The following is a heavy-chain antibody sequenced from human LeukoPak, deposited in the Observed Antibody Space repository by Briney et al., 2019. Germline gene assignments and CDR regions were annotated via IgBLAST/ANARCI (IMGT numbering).Heavy chain of an antibody. Sequence: PGGSLRLSCAASGFTFDDYAMHWVRQAPGKGLEWVSGISWNSGSIGYADSVKGRFTISRDNAKNSLYLQMNSLRAEDTALYYCAKDNRRWLQLGGFDYWGQGTLVTVSS. D-gene: IGHD5-24*01. CDR2: ISWNSGSI. CDR1: GFTFDDYA. V-gene: IGHV3-9*01. CDR3: AKDNRRWLQLGGFDY. J-gene: IGHJ4*02.